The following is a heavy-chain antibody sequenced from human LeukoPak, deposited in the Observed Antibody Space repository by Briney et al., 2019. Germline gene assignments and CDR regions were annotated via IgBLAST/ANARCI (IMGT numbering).Heavy chain of an antibody. J-gene: IGHJ3*02. CDR2: IIPIFGTA. Sequence: SVKVSCKASGGTFSSYAISWVRQAPGQGLEWMGGIIPIFGTANYAQKFQGRVTITADKSTSTAYMELSSLRSEDTAVHYCAHYCSGGSCPDGDDAFDIWGQGTMVTVSS. CDR3: AHYCSGGSCPDGDDAFDI. CDR1: GGTFSSYA. V-gene: IGHV1-69*06. D-gene: IGHD2-15*01.